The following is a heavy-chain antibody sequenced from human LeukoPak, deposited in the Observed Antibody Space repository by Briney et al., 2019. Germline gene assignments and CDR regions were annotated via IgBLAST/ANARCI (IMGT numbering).Heavy chain of an antibody. CDR3: ARGSTTIFGGVPASDQFDY. CDR1: GGSISSGGYY. CDR2: IYYRGST. J-gene: IGHJ4*02. Sequence: SQSLSLTCTVSGGSISSGGYYWSWLRHHPGRGLEWIGHIYYRGSTYYNPSPKSRVTISVDTSKNQFSLKLSSVTAADTAVYYCARGSTTIFGGVPASDQFDYWGQGTLVTVSS. V-gene: IGHV4-31*03. D-gene: IGHD3-3*01.